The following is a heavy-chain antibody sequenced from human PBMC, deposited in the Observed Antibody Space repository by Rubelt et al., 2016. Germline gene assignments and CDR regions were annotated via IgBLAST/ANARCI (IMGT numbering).Heavy chain of an antibody. CDR3: ANVLQRSWYYDL. CDR1: GFTFSSYS. Sequence: EVQLVESGGGLIQPGGSLRLSCAASGFTFSSYSMNWVRQAPGKGLEWVSYISSSSSAIYYADSVKGRFTISRDNAKNSLYLQMNSLGAEETAVYYCANVLQRSWYYDLWGRGTLVTVSS. V-gene: IGHV3-48*04. J-gene: IGHJ2*01. CDR2: ISSSSSAI. D-gene: IGHD6-6*01.